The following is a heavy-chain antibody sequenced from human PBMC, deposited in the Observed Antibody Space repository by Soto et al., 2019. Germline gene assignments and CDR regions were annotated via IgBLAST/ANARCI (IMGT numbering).Heavy chain of an antibody. J-gene: IGHJ6*02. V-gene: IGHV4-4*07. CDR3: ARDRYYYDTRGFYYYYGMDV. Sequence: SETLSLTCTVSGASVTSFYWTWIRQPAGKSLEWIGHIYTSGDTKYNPSLKSRVTMSVDTSNNQFSLNLTSVTAADTAVYYCARDRYYYDTRGFYYYYGMDVWGQGTTVTVSS. CDR2: IYTSGDT. CDR1: GASVTSFY. D-gene: IGHD3-22*01.